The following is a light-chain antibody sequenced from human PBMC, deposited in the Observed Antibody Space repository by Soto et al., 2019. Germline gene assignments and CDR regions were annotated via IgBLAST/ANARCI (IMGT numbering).Light chain of an antibody. V-gene: IGLV2-23*01. CDR3: CSYAGSSTL. CDR1: SSDVGSYNL. J-gene: IGLJ1*01. CDR2: EGS. Sequence: QSVLTQPASVSGSPGQSITISCTGTSSDVGSYNLVSWYRQHPGKAPKLMIYEGSKRPSGVSNRFSGSKSGNTASLTISGLQAEDEADYYCCSYAGSSTLFGTGTKVTVL.